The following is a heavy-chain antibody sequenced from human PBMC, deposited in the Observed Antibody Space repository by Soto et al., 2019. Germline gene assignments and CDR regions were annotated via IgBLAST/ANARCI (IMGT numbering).Heavy chain of an antibody. CDR3: ARGRLRLIVTSNFDY. D-gene: IGHD5-12*01. Sequence: ASVKVSCKASGYTFTNYTMHWVRQAPGQRLEWVGWINAGDGNTKYSQKFQGRVTINRDTSASTSYMELSSLRSEDTAVYYCARGRLRLIVTSNFDYWGQGTLGTVSS. CDR2: INAGDGNT. J-gene: IGHJ4*02. CDR1: GYTFTNYT. V-gene: IGHV1-3*01.